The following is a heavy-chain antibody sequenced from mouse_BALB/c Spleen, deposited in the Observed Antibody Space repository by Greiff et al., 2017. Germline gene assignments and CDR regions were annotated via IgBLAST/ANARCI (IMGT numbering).Heavy chain of an antibody. CDR3: TKLRYYAMDY. CDR1: GFTFSSYW. Sequence: EVKVEESGGGLVQPGGSMKLSCVASGFTFSSYWMSWVRQSPEKGLEWVAEIRLKSDNYATHYAESVKGKFTISRDDSKSRLYLQMNSLRAEDTGIYYCTKLRYYAMDYWGQGTSVTVSS. J-gene: IGHJ4*01. V-gene: IGHV6-6*02. CDR2: IRLKSDNYAT. D-gene: IGHD1-1*01.